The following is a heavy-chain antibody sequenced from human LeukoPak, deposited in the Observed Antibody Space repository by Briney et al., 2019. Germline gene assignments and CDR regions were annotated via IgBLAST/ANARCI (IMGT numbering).Heavy chain of an antibody. CDR3: ARDPSGYGSGSYYYNLFDP. J-gene: IGHJ5*02. CDR2: INWNGGST. V-gene: IGHV3-20*04. Sequence: GGSLRLSCAASGFTFDDYGMSWVRQAPGKGLEWVAGINWNGGSTGYADSVKGRFTISRDNAKNSLYLQMNSLRAEDTALYYCARDPSGYGSGSYYYNLFDPWGQGTLVTVSS. CDR1: GFTFDDYG. D-gene: IGHD3-10*01.